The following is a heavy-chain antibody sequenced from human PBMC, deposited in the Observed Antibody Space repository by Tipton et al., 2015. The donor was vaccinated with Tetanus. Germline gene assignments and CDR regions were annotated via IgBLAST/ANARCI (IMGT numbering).Heavy chain of an antibody. V-gene: IGHV4-4*07. CDR3: ARDFRERSGTYYSYYYTMDV. J-gene: IGHJ6*02. D-gene: IGHD1-26*01. CDR1: GGSISGHY. CDR2: VYSSGST. Sequence: GLVKPSETLSLTCTVSGGSISGHYWNWIRQPPGKGLEWIGRVYSSGSTNYNPSLKSRVTMSIDASKAQFSLELTSVTAADTAVYYCARDFRERSGTYYSYYYTMDVWGQGTTVTVSS.